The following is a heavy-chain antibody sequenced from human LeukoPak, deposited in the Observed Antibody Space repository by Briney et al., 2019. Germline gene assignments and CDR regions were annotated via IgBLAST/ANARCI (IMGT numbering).Heavy chain of an antibody. J-gene: IGHJ4*02. CDR2: IRHDGSNN. D-gene: IGHD5-18*01. CDR1: GFTFSSYG. V-gene: IGHV3-30*02. CDR3: AKDYSGYSYGRRGYFDY. Sequence: GESLRLSCAASGFTFSSYGMPWVRQPPGKGLEWVAFIRHDGSNNYYADCMKGRFTTSRDNSKITLYLQMNNLRAEDTAVYYCAKDYSGYSYGRRGYFDYWGQGTLVTVSS.